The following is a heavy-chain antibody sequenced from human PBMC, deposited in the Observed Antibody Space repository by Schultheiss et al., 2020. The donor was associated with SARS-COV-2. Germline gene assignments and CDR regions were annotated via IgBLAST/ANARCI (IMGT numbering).Heavy chain of an antibody. Sequence: SRTLSLTCTVSGGSISSGDYYWSWIRQPPGKGLEWIGYIYYSGSTNYNPSLKSRVTISVDTSKNQFSLKLSSVTAADTAVYYCARDRDYDSSGYKGYYGMDVWGQGTTVTVSS. V-gene: IGHV4-30-4*01. J-gene: IGHJ6*02. CDR2: IYYSGST. D-gene: IGHD3-22*01. CDR1: GGSISSGDYY. CDR3: ARDRDYDSSGYKGYYGMDV.